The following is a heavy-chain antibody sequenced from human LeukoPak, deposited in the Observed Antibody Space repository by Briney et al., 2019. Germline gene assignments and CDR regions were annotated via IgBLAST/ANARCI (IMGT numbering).Heavy chain of an antibody. CDR1: GYTFTSYG. CDR3: ARDVGASDY. Sequence: GASVKVSCKASGYTFTSYGISWARQAPGQGLEWMGWINLNSGGTNYAQKFQGRVTLTRDTSISTAYMELSSLRSDDTAVYYCARDVGASDYWGQGTLVTVSS. D-gene: IGHD2-15*01. J-gene: IGHJ4*02. CDR2: INLNSGGT. V-gene: IGHV1-2*02.